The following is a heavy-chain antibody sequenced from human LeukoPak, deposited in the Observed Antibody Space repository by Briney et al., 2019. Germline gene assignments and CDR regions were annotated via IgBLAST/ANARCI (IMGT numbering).Heavy chain of an antibody. CDR2: IYPGDSDT. Sequence: GESLKISCKASGYSFTSYWIGWVRHMPGKGLELMGIIYPGDSDTRYSPSFQGQVTISADKSISTAYLQWSSLKASDTAMYYCARRYYDILTGYYSDDYWGQGTLVTVSS. CDR1: GYSFTSYW. CDR3: ARRYYDILTGYYSDDY. D-gene: IGHD3-9*01. V-gene: IGHV5-51*01. J-gene: IGHJ4*02.